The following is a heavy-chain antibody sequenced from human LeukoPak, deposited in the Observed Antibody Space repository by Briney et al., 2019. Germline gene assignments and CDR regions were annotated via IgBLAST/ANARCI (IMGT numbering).Heavy chain of an antibody. J-gene: IGHJ6*04. V-gene: IGHV3-21*01. Sequence: PGGSLRLSCAASGFTFSSYSMNWVRQAPGKGLEWVSSISSSSSYIYYADSVKGRFTISRDNAKNSLRLQMNSLRAEDTAVYYCARDHLADILTGYSLNYYYYGMDVWGKGTTVTVSS. CDR1: GFTFSSYS. CDR3: ARDHLADILTGYSLNYYYYGMDV. CDR2: ISSSSSYI. D-gene: IGHD3-9*01.